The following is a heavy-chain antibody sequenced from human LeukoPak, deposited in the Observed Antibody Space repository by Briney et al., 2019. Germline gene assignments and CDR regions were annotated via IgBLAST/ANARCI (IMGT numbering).Heavy chain of an antibody. CDR1: GYTFTGYY. J-gene: IGHJ4*02. CDR2: ISAYNGNT. D-gene: IGHD3-16*01. CDR3: AREDVWGSYPDY. V-gene: IGHV1-18*04. Sequence: ASVKVSCKAAGYTFTGYYMHWVRQAPGQGLEWMGWISAYNGNTNYAQKLQGRVTMTTDTSTSTAYMELRSLRSDDTAVYYCAREDVWGSYPDYWGQGTLVTVSS.